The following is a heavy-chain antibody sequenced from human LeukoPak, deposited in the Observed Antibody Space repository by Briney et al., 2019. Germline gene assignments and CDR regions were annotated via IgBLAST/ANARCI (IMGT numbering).Heavy chain of an antibody. D-gene: IGHD6-13*01. V-gene: IGHV3-30*18. CDR1: GFTFSSYG. CDR2: ISYDGSNK. J-gene: IGHJ4*02. CDR3: AKLIAAAGTGGGDDY. Sequence: GRSLRLSCAATGFTFSSYGMHWVRQAPGKGLDWVAVISYDGSNKYYADSVKGRFTISRDNSKNTLYLQMNSLRAEDTAVYYCAKLIAAAGTGGGDDYWGQGTQVTVSS.